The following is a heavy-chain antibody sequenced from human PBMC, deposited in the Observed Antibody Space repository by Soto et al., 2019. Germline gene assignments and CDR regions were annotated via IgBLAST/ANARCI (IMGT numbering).Heavy chain of an antibody. CDR3: ARDPAKYSGSDSDC. Sequence: GGSLRLSCAASGFTFSSYSMNWVRQAPGKGLEWVSYISSSSSTIYYADSVKGRFTISRDNAKNSLFLQMNSLRAEDTAVYYCARDPAKYSGSDSDCWGQGTLVTVSS. J-gene: IGHJ4*02. CDR2: ISSSSSTI. CDR1: GFTFSSYS. D-gene: IGHD5-12*01. V-gene: IGHV3-48*01.